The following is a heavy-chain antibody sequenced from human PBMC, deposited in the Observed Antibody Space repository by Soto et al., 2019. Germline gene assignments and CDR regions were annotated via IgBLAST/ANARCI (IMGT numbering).Heavy chain of an antibody. CDR2: MSHIGSV. Sequence: QVLLQESGPGLVQPSGTLSLSCVVSGVSIGSNYYWGWVRQRPGKGLEWLGEMSHIGSVNYNPSLESRVTISFGKSHIQLSLNLNSVTATVSAVYCCARSLGWNAIDRRGDGTLVVFSS. V-gene: IGHV4-4*01. J-gene: IGHJ1*01. CDR3: ARSLGWNAIDR. D-gene: IGHD1-1*01. CDR1: GVSIGSNYY.